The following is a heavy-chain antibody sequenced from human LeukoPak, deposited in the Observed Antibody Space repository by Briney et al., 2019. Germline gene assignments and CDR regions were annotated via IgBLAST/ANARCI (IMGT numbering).Heavy chain of an antibody. D-gene: IGHD4-17*01. CDR2: IWYDGSNK. CDR1: GFTFSSYG. Sequence: GGSLRLSCAASGFTFSSYGMHWVRQAPGKGLEWVAVIWYDGSNKYYADSVKGRSTISRDNSKNTLYLQMNSLRAEDTAVYYCAKDWGTVTPDAFDIWGQGTMVTVSS. J-gene: IGHJ3*02. V-gene: IGHV3-33*06. CDR3: AKDWGTVTPDAFDI.